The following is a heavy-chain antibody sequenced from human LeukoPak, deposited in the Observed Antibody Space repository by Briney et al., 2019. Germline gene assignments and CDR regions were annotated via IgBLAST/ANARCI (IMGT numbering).Heavy chain of an antibody. J-gene: IGHJ3*02. Sequence: PGGSLRLSFAASGFTFSKYWMHWVRQAPGKGLVWVSRIYIDGTGIVYAGSVKGRFIISRDNAKNTLYLQMNSLRVEDTAVYYCARAPPSNGYSYHFDIWGQGTMVTVSS. D-gene: IGHD5-18*01. V-gene: IGHV3-74*01. CDR1: GFTFSKYW. CDR2: IYIDGTGI. CDR3: ARAPPSNGYSYHFDI.